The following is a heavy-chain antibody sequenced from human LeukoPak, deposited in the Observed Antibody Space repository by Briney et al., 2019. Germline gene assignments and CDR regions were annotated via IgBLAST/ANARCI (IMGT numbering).Heavy chain of an antibody. V-gene: IGHV4-34*01. CDR3: ATSTTVTTFDY. D-gene: IGHD4-11*01. Sequence: SETLSLTCAVYGGSFSGYYWSWIRQPPGKGLELIGEINHSGSTNYNPSLKSRVTISVDTSKNQFSLKLSSVTAADTAVYYCATSTTVTTFDYWGQGTLVTVSS. CDR2: INHSGST. CDR1: GGSFSGYY. J-gene: IGHJ4*02.